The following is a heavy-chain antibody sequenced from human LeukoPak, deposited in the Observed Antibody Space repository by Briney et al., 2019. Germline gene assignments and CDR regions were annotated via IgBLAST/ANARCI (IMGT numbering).Heavy chain of an antibody. J-gene: IGHJ5*02. D-gene: IGHD3-3*01. CDR1: GGSINSYY. CDR2: IYYTGST. V-gene: IGHV4-59*01. Sequence: SETLSLTCTASGGSINSYYWSWIRQPPGKELEWIGYIYYTGSTNYNPSLKSRVTISVDTSKNQFSLILSSVTAADTAVYYCARYSDAYAGARWFDHWGQGILVTVSS. CDR3: ARYSDAYAGARWFDH.